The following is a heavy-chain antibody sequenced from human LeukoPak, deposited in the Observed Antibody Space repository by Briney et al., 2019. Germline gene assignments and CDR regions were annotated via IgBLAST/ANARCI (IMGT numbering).Heavy chain of an antibody. CDR3: ARDHGDTAILP. Sequence: GRSLRLSCAASGFTFSSYAMHWVRQAPGKGLEWVAVISYDGSNKYYADSVKGRFTIPRDNSKNTLYLQMNSLRAEDTAVYYCARDHGDTAILPWGQGTLVTVSS. J-gene: IGHJ5*02. V-gene: IGHV3-30*04. CDR2: ISYDGSNK. D-gene: IGHD5-18*01. CDR1: GFTFSSYA.